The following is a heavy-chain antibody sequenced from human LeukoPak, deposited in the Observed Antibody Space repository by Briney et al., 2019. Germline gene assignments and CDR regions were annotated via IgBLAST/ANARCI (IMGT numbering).Heavy chain of an antibody. V-gene: IGHV4-34*01. CDR3: ATAAGRSRPNWFDP. CDR1: GGSFSGYY. CDR2: INHSGST. D-gene: IGHD6-13*01. J-gene: IGHJ5*02. Sequence: SETLSLSCAVCGGSFSGYYWSWIRQPPGKGLEWVGEINHSGSTNYNPSLMSRVTISVDTSKNQFSLKMSAVTAADTAVYYCATAAGRSRPNWFDPWVQGTLVTVSS.